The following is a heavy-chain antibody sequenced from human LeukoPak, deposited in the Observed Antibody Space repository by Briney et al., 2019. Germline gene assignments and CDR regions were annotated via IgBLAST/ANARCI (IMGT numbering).Heavy chain of an antibody. CDR2: TSYNGNNN. CDR3: ARALNSAWRNIDH. Sequence: PGGSLRLSCAASGFTFSTYALHWVRQAPGKGLEWVAVTSYNGNNNYYTDSVKGRFTISRDNSKNTLYLQMNSLRVEDTAVYHCARALNSAWRNIDHWGQGTLVTVPS. V-gene: IGHV3-30*04. D-gene: IGHD6-19*01. CDR1: GFTFSTYA. J-gene: IGHJ5*02.